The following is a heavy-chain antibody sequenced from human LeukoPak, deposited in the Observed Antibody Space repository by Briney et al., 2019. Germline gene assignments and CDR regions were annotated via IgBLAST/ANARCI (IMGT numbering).Heavy chain of an antibody. D-gene: IGHD3-22*01. CDR2: IYDSGST. Sequence: PSETLSLTCTVSGGSIRSSYYYWGWIRQPPGKGLEWIGSIYDSGSTYYNPSLKSRVTISVDTSKNQFSLKLSSVTAADTAVYYCARTARFTYYYDSSMHWGQGTLVTVSS. V-gene: IGHV4-39*01. J-gene: IGHJ4*02. CDR1: GGSIRSSYYY. CDR3: ARTARFTYYYDSSMH.